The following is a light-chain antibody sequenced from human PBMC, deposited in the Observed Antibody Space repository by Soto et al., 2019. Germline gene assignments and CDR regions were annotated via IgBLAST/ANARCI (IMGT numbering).Light chain of an antibody. V-gene: IGLV1-47*01. CDR2: KND. CDR1: NSNIEKYF. Sequence: QSVLTQPPSASGTSGQRVTISCSGSNSNIEKYFVYWYQQFPGTAPKLIIYKNDQRPSGVPDRFSASKSGTSASLAISGLRSEDEADYYCAAWDDNLLGVLIGAGTKVTVL. CDR3: AAWDDNLLGVL. J-gene: IGLJ2*01.